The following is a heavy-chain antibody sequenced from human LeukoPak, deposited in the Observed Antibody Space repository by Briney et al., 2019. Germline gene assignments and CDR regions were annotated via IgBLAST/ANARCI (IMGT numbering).Heavy chain of an antibody. J-gene: IGHJ4*02. D-gene: IGHD3-3*01. V-gene: IGHV3-21*01. Sequence: GGSLRLSCAASGFAFSRYSMNWVRQAPGKGLEWVSSISPDSNHIYYADSVRGRFTMSRDDSQSSLHLRMNSLRADDTVVYYCTRLLLESSPPNDFWGQGTLVAVSS. CDR3: TRLLLESSPPNDF. CDR2: ISPDSNHI. CDR1: GFAFSRYS.